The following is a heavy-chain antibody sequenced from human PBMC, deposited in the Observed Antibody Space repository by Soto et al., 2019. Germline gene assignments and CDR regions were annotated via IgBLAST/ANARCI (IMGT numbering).Heavy chain of an antibody. CDR3: ATRRDGYTKFDY. Sequence: ASVKVSCKASGGTFSSYAISWVRQAPGQGLEWMGGIIPIFGTVNYAQKFQGRVTIIADGSTRTAYMELSSLRSEDTAVYYCATRRDGYTKFDYWGQGTLVTVSS. CDR1: GGTFSSYA. D-gene: IGHD5-12*01. CDR2: IIPIFGTV. V-gene: IGHV1-69*13. J-gene: IGHJ4*02.